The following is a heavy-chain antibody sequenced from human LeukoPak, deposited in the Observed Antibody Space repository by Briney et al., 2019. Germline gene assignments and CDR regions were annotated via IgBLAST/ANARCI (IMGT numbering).Heavy chain of an antibody. J-gene: IGHJ6*02. V-gene: IGHV1-8*01. CDR2: MNPNSGNT. Sequence: ASVKVSCKASGYTFTSYDINWVRQATGQGLEWMGWMNPNSGNTGYAQKFQGRVTMTRNTSISTAYMELSSLRSEDTAVYYCASRYITMVRGVAYYYYYGMDVWGQGTTVTVSS. CDR1: GYTFTSYD. D-gene: IGHD3-10*01. CDR3: ASRYITMVRGVAYYYYYGMDV.